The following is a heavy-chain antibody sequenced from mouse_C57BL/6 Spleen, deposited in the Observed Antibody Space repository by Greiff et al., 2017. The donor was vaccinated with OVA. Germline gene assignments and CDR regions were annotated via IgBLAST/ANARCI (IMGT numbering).Heavy chain of an antibody. Sequence: DVKLQESGPGLVKPSQSLSLTCSVTGYSITSGYYWNWIRQFPGNKLEWMGYISYDGSNNYNPSLKNRISITRDTSKNQFFLKLNSVTTEDTATYYCARDRESWGQGTTLTVAS. V-gene: IGHV3-6*01. CDR3: ARDRES. CDR2: ISYDGSN. J-gene: IGHJ2*01. CDR1: GYSITSGYY. D-gene: IGHD3-1*01.